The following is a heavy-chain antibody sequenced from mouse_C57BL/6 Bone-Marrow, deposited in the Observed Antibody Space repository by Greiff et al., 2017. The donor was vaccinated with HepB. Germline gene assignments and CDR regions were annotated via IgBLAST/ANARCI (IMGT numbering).Heavy chain of an antibody. CDR2: IDPSDSET. CDR1: GYTFTSYW. V-gene: IGHV1-52*01. CDR3: ARWGHYYGSSLYFDY. J-gene: IGHJ2*01. D-gene: IGHD1-1*01. Sequence: VQLQQPGAELVRPGSSVKLSCKASGYTFTSYWMHWVKQRPIQGLEWIGNIDPSDSETHYNQKFKDKATLTVDKSSSTAYMQLSSLTSEDSAVYDCARWGHYYGSSLYFDYWGQGTTLTVSS.